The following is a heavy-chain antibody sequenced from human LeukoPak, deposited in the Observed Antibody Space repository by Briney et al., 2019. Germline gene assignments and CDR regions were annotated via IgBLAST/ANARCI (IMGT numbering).Heavy chain of an antibody. CDR1: GFSLSSYA. J-gene: IGHJ5*02. Sequence: GGSLRLSCTVSGFSLSSYALSWVRRAPGKGLEWVANIKKDGSEKHYVDSVKGRFTISRDNAKNSVYLQMSSLRAEDTAVYHCAKYAHGSGTSFDPWGQGTLVTVSS. D-gene: IGHD3-10*01. V-gene: IGHV3-7*01. CDR2: IKKDGSEK. CDR3: AKYAHGSGTSFDP.